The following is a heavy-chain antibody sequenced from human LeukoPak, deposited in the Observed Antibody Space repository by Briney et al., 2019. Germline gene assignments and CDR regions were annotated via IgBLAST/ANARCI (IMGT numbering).Heavy chain of an antibody. CDR1: GFTFSDYY. CDR2: ISSSGSTI. V-gene: IGHV3-11*01. J-gene: IGHJ5*02. Sequence: GGSLRLSCAASGFTFSDYYMSWIRQAPGKGLEWVSYISSSGSTIYYADSVKGRFTISRDNAKNSLYLQMNSLRAEDTAVYYCARDVHYDSSHNWFDPWGQGTLVTVSS. CDR3: ARDVHYDSSHNWFDP. D-gene: IGHD3-22*01.